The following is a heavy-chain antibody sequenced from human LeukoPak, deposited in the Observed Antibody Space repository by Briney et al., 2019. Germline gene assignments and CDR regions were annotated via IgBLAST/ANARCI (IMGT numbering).Heavy chain of an antibody. D-gene: IGHD2-15*01. CDR3: AKDHCSGGSCYHFDY. CDR1: GFTFSSYW. CDR2: IKQDGSEK. J-gene: IGHJ4*02. Sequence: PGGSLRLSCAASGFTFSSYWMSWVRQAPGKGLEWVANIKQDGSEKYYVDSVKGRFTISRDNAKNTLYLQMNSLRAEDTAVYYCAKDHCSGGSCYHFDYWGQGTLVTVSS. V-gene: IGHV3-7*01.